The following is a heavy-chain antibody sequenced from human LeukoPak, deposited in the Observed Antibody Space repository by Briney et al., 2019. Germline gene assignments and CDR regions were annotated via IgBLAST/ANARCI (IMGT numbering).Heavy chain of an antibody. CDR2: ISSSSSYI. CDR3: ARDRGFGDFVGRWFDP. Sequence: GGSLRLSCAASGFTFNNYNMNWVRQTPGKGLEWVSSISSSSSYIYYADSVKGRFTISRDNAKNSLCLQMSSLRAEDTAVYYCARDRGFGDFVGRWFDPWGQGTLVTVSS. V-gene: IGHV3-21*01. J-gene: IGHJ5*02. D-gene: IGHD3-10*01. CDR1: GFTFNNYN.